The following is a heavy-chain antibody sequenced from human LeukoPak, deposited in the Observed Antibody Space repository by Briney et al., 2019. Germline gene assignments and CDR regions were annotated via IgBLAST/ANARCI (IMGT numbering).Heavy chain of an antibody. CDR2: FDPEDGET. J-gene: IGHJ4*02. CDR3: AFLDIYDGSGYYKGYFNY. Sequence: GAPVKVSCKVSGYTLTELSMHWVRQAPGKGLEWMGGFDPEDGETIYAQKFQGRVTMTEDTSTDTAYMELSTLRSEDTAVYYCAFLDIYDGSGYYKGYFNYWGQGTLVTVSS. V-gene: IGHV1-24*01. CDR1: GYTLTELS. D-gene: IGHD3-22*01.